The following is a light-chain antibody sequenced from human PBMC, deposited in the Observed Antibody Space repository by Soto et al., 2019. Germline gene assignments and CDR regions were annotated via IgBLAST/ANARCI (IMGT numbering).Light chain of an antibody. J-gene: IGKJ5*01. Sequence: EIVLTQSPGTLSLSPGERATLSCRASQSVSSSYLAWYQQKPGQAPRLLIYGASSRATGIPDRFSGSGSGTDFTLTISRLEPEDFAGYYFQQYGSSPPEITFGQGTRLEIK. CDR3: QQYGSSPPEIT. CDR2: GAS. CDR1: QSVSSSY. V-gene: IGKV3-20*01.